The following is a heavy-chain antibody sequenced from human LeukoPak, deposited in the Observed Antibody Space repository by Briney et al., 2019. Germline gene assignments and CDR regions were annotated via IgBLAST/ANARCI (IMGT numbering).Heavy chain of an antibody. J-gene: IGHJ6*03. CDR3: ARGVIGNYYYYYYYMDV. D-gene: IGHD2-21*01. CDR2: IYTSGST. Sequence: SQTLSLTCTVSGGSISSGSYYWSWIRQPAGKGLEWIGRIYTSGSTNYNPSLKSRVTISVDTSKNQFSLKLSSVTAADTAVYYCARGVIGNYYYYYYYMDVWGKGTTVTVSS. CDR1: GGSISSGSYY. V-gene: IGHV4-61*02.